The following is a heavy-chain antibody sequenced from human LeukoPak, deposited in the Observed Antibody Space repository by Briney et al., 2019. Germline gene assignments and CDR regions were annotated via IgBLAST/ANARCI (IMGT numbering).Heavy chain of an antibody. CDR1: GYTFTRYY. V-gene: IGHV1-46*01. Sequence: GASVKVSCKASGYTFTRYYIHWVRQAPGQGLEWMGTINPSGGSTSYAQKFQGRLTVTRDTSTSTAYMELSRLGSEDTAVYYCARDRGVLRYLDWLFLFDFGRQGT. J-gene: IGHJ4*02. CDR3: ARDRGVLRYLDWLFLFDF. D-gene: IGHD3-9*01. CDR2: INPSGGST.